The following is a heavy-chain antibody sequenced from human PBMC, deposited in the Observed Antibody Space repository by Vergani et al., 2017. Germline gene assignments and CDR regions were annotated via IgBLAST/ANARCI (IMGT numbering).Heavy chain of an antibody. CDR3: AKDRRITMIVVVSYFDY. D-gene: IGHD3-22*01. CDR1: GFTFSSYA. Sequence: EVQLLESGGGLVQPGGSLRLSCAASGFTFSSYAMSWVRQAPGKGLEWVSAISGSGGSTYYADYVKGRFTISRDNSKNTLYLQMNSLRAEDTAVYYCAKDRRITMIVVVSYFDYWGQGTLVTVSS. CDR2: ISGSGGST. J-gene: IGHJ4*02. V-gene: IGHV3-23*01.